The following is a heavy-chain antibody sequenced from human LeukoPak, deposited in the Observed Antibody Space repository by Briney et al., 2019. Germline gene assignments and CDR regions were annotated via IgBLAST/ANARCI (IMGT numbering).Heavy chain of an antibody. Sequence: PSETLSLTCTVSGGSISSSSYYWGWIRQPPGKGLEWIGSIYYSGSTYYNPSLKSRVTISVDTSKNQFSLKLSSVTAADTAVYYCARQIPYSSSRMNGMDVWGQGTTVTVSS. CDR3: ARQIPYSSSRMNGMDV. D-gene: IGHD6-13*01. CDR1: GGSISSSSYY. V-gene: IGHV4-39*01. J-gene: IGHJ6*02. CDR2: IYYSGST.